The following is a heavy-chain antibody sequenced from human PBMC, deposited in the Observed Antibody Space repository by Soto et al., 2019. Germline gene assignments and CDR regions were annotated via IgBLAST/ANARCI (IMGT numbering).Heavy chain of an antibody. D-gene: IGHD3-22*01. Sequence: QVQLQESGPGLVKPSQTLSLTCTVSGGSISSGGYYWSWIRQHPGKGLEWIGYIYYSGSTYYNPSLKSRVTISVDTSKNQFSLKLSSVTAADTAVYYCASIGRYYYDSSGYHIPPYFDYWGQGTLVTVSS. CDR3: ASIGRYYYDSSGYHIPPYFDY. CDR1: GGSISSGGYY. J-gene: IGHJ4*02. V-gene: IGHV4-31*03. CDR2: IYYSGST.